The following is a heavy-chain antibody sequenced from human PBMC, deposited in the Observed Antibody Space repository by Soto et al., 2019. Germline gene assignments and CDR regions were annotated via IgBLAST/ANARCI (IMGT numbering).Heavy chain of an antibody. CDR2: IDPSGSYT. CDR3: VRHGNGIPFYFDY. Sequence: EVQLVQSGAEVKKPGESLRLSCKGSGYRFISYWISWVRQRPGKGLEWVGRIDPSGSYTTYSPSFQGHVAISIDKSINTAYLQWSGLQASDTAIYYCVRHGNGIPFYFDYWGRGTLVPVSS. V-gene: IGHV5-10-1*03. J-gene: IGHJ4*02. CDR1: GYRFISYW. D-gene: IGHD1-1*01.